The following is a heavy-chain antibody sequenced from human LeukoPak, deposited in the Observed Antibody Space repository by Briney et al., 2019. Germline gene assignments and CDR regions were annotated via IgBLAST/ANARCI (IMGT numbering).Heavy chain of an antibody. CDR2: FDPEDGEI. CDR3: ATAIYYDSSGPFDY. V-gene: IGHV1-24*01. D-gene: IGHD3-22*01. CDR1: GYTLTELS. Sequence: ASVKVSCKVSGYTLTELSMHWVRQAPGKGLEWMGGFDPEDGEIIYAQKFQGRVTMTEDTPTDTAYMELSSLRSEDTAVYYCATAIYYDSSGPFDYWGQGTLVTVPS. J-gene: IGHJ4*02.